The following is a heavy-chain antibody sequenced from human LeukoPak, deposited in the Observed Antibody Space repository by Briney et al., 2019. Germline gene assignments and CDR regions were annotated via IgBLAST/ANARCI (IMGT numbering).Heavy chain of an antibody. V-gene: IGHV4-61*02. J-gene: IGHJ6*04. D-gene: IGHD4-17*01. CDR3: ARDSYGDYYYGMDV. CDR2: IYTSGST. Sequence: PSETLSLTCTVSGGSISSGSYYWSWIRQPAGKGLEWIGRIYTSGSTNYNPSLKSRVTISVDTSKNQFSLKLSSVTAADTAVYYCARDSYGDYYYGMDVWGKGTTVTVSS. CDR1: GGSISSGSYY.